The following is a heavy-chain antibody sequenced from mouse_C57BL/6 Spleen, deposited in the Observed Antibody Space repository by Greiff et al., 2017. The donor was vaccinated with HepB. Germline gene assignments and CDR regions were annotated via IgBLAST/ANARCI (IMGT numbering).Heavy chain of an antibody. CDR3: ARRWEEDYAMDY. CDR1: GYTFTSYW. CDR2: INPSNGGT. D-gene: IGHD4-1*01. J-gene: IGHJ4*01. Sequence: QVHVKQSGTELVKPGASVKLSCKASGYTFTSYWMHWVKQRPGQGLEWIGNINPSNGGTNYNEKFKSKATLTVDKSSSTAYMQLSSLTSEDSAVYYCARRWEEDYAMDYWGQGTSVTVSS. V-gene: IGHV1-53*01.